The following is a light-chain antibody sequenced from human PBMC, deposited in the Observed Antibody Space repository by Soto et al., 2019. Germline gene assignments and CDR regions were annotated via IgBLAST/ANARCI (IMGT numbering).Light chain of an antibody. Sequence: LTQPASVSGSPGQSITISCTGTSSDVGSYNLVSWYQQHPGKAPKLMIYEGSKRPSGVSNRFSGSKSGNTASLTISRLQAEDEADYYCCSYAGSSTSPYVFGTGTKVTVL. CDR3: CSYAGSSTSPYV. V-gene: IGLV2-23*01. J-gene: IGLJ1*01. CDR2: EGS. CDR1: SSDVGSYNL.